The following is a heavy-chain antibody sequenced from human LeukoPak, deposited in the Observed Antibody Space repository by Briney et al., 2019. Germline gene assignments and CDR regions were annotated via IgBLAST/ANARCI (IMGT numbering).Heavy chain of an antibody. Sequence: ASVKVSCKASGYTFTSYGISWVRQAPGQGLVWMGWINPNSGGTNYAQKFQGRGTMTRDTSISTAYMELSRLRSDDTAVYYCARDLNYDILTGTYYYMDVWGKGTTVTVSS. CDR2: INPNSGGT. CDR3: ARDLNYDILTGTYYYMDV. J-gene: IGHJ6*03. CDR1: GYTFTSYG. D-gene: IGHD3-9*01. V-gene: IGHV1-2*02.